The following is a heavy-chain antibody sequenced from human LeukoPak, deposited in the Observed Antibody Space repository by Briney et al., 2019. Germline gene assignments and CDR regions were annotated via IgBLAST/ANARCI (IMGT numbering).Heavy chain of an antibody. J-gene: IGHJ6*02. CDR1: GFTFSSYG. Sequence: GRSLRLSCAASGFTFSSYGMPWVRKAPGKGQEWVAVISYDGSNKYYADSVKGRFTISRDNSKNTLYLQMNSLRAEDTAVYYFAKAGRCSGGSCYYYGMDVWGQGTTVTVSS. V-gene: IGHV3-30*18. CDR3: AKAGRCSGGSCYYYGMDV. D-gene: IGHD2-15*01. CDR2: ISYDGSNK.